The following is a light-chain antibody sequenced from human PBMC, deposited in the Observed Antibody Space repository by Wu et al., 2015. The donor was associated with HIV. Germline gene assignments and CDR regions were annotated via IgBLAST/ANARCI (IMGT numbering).Light chain of an antibody. CDR1: QSVGNN. Sequence: GXGAILSCRASQSVGNNLAWYQQKPGQAPRLLIYGASTRATGIPARFSGSGSETDFTLTITSLQSEDLATYYCQQYKNWPPWTFGQGTKV. CDR3: QQYKNWPPWT. J-gene: IGKJ1*01. V-gene: IGKV3-15*01. CDR2: GAS.